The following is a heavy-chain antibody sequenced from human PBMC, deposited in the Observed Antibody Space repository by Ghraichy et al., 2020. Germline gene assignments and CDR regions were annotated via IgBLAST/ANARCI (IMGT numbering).Heavy chain of an antibody. CDR2: ISSSSSYI. V-gene: IGHV3-21*01. CDR1: GFTFSSYS. D-gene: IGHD3-3*01. CDR3: ARDSSVDTIFGVVIIGGYYYYYGMDV. J-gene: IGHJ6*02. Sequence: GGSLRLSCAASGFTFSSYSMNWVRQAPGKGLEWVSSISSSSSYIYYADSVKGRFTISRDNAKNSLYLQMNSLRAEDTAVYYCARDSSVDTIFGVVIIGGYYYYYGMDVWGQGTTVTVSS.